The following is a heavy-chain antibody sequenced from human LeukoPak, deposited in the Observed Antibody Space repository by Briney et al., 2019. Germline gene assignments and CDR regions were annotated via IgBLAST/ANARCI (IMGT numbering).Heavy chain of an antibody. Sequence: ASVKVSCKASGGTFSSYAISWVRQAPGQGLEWMGRIIPILGIANYAQKFQGRVTITADKSTSTAYMELSSLRSEDTAVYYCARDQSRAYYYDSSGYDLWTDWGQGTLVTVSS. D-gene: IGHD3-22*01. CDR1: GGTFSSYA. J-gene: IGHJ4*02. V-gene: IGHV1-69*04. CDR3: ARDQSRAYYYDSSGYDLWTD. CDR2: IIPILGIA.